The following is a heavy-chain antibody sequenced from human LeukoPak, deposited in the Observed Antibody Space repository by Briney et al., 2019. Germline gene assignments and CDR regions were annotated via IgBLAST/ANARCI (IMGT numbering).Heavy chain of an antibody. CDR2: IDPKSGGT. Sequence: ASVKVSCKASGYTFTAYYIHWVRQAPGQGLEWMGWIDPKSGGTGYAQKFQGRINMTRDTSINTAYMELNFLRSDDTAVHFCATGEGGSSWWDELHHWGQGTLVTVSS. V-gene: IGHV1-2*02. CDR3: ATGEGGSSWWDELHH. CDR1: GYTFTAYY. D-gene: IGHD6-13*01. J-gene: IGHJ1*01.